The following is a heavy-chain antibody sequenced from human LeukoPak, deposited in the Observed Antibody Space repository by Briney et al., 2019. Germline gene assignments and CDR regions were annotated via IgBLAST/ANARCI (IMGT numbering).Heavy chain of an antibody. V-gene: IGHV1-69*05. J-gene: IGHJ4*02. D-gene: IGHD2-15*01. Sequence: SVKVSCKASGGTFSSYAISLVRQAPGQGLEWMGRIIPIFGTANYAQKFQGRVTITTDESTSTAYMELSSLRSEDTAVYYCAREGYCSGGSCYGRGYFDYWGQGTLVTVSS. CDR2: IIPIFGTA. CDR3: AREGYCSGGSCYGRGYFDY. CDR1: GGTFSSYA.